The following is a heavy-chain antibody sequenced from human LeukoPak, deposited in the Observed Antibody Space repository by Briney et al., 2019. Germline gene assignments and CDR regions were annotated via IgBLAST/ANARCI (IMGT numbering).Heavy chain of an antibody. CDR1: GYTFTSYD. V-gene: IGHV1-8*01. D-gene: IGHD6-19*01. CDR3: ARGTYSSGWYYYGMDV. J-gene: IGHJ6*02. Sequence: GASVKVSCKASGYTFTSYDINWVRQATGQGLEWMGWMNPNGGNTGYAQKFQGRVTMTRNTSISTAYMELSSLRSEDTAVYYCARGTYSSGWYYYGMDVWGQGTTVTVSS. CDR2: MNPNGGNT.